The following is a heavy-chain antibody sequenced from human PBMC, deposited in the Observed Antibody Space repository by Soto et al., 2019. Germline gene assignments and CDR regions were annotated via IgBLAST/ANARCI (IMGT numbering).Heavy chain of an antibody. D-gene: IGHD3-10*01. Sequence: QVQLQESGPGLVKPSETLSLTCTVSGDFNTNFYWSWIRQSPGKGLEWMGFIYSSGSTRYNPSLKSRITMSLDTSKNQFSLRLSSVAAADTAVYYCARHLSARGVFDFWGQGTQVTVSS. V-gene: IGHV4-59*08. CDR2: IYSSGST. CDR3: ARHLSARGVFDF. CDR1: GDFNTNFY. J-gene: IGHJ4*02.